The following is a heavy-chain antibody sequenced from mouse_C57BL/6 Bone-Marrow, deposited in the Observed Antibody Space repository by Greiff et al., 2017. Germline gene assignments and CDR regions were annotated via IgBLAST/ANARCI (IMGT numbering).Heavy chain of an antibody. J-gene: IGHJ4*01. D-gene: IGHD2-3*01. Sequence: DVMLVESGGGLVQPGGSLSLSCAASGFTFTDYYMSWVRQPPGKALEWLGFIRNKANGYTTEYSASVKGRFTISRDNSQNILYLQMNALRAEDSATYSCARYRYDGYRYYYAMDYWGQGTSVTVSS. CDR2: IRNKANGYTT. CDR1: GFTFTDYY. CDR3: ARYRYDGYRYYYAMDY. V-gene: IGHV7-3*01.